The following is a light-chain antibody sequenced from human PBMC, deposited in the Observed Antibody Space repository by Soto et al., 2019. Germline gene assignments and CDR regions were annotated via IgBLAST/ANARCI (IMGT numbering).Light chain of an antibody. J-gene: IGKJ1*01. CDR2: DAS. CDR3: QQRSNWPKT. CDR1: QSVSSY. Sequence: EIVLTQSAATVSLYTGERATLSCRASQSVSSYLAWYQQNPGQAPRLLIYDASNRATGIPARFSGSGSGTDFTLPLSSLEPEDFAVYYCQQRSNWPKTFGQGTKVDIK. V-gene: IGKV3-11*01.